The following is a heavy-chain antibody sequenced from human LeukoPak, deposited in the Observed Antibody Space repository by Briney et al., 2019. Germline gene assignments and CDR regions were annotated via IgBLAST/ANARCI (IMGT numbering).Heavy chain of an antibody. J-gene: IGHJ4*02. CDR1: GFTFSSYG. Sequence: GGSLRLSCAASGFTFSSYGMHWVRQAPGKGLEWVAVISYDGSNKYYADSVKGRFTISRDNSKNTLYLQKNSLRAEDTAIYYCVRDRGTYRPIDYWGQGTLVTVSS. CDR2: ISYDGSNK. V-gene: IGHV3-30*03. CDR3: VRDRGTYRPIDY. D-gene: IGHD1-26*01.